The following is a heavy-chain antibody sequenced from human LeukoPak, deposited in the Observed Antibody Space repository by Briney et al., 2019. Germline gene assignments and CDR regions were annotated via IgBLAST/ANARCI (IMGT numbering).Heavy chain of an antibody. J-gene: IGHJ4*02. D-gene: IGHD1-26*01. Sequence: GGSLRLSCAASGFTVSSNYMSWVRHPPGKGLEWVSDFYSGGTTYYADSVKGRFTISRDNSKNAVFLQMNSLRAEDTAVYYCARLYSGSYDRFDYWGQGTLVTVSS. CDR3: ARLYSGSYDRFDY. V-gene: IGHV3-53*01. CDR1: GFTVSSNY. CDR2: FYSGGTT.